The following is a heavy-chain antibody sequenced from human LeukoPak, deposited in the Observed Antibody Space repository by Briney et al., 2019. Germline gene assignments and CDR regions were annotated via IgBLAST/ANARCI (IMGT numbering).Heavy chain of an antibody. CDR1: GFTFSTSW. Sequence: GGSLRLSCAASGFTFSTSWMNWVCEAPGKGVEWVSNINQDGSEKYYVESVKGGVSISRDNAKKSLYLQMNSLRAAATRVYLCGVVYWGQEILLTVSS. J-gene: IGHJ4*02. CDR2: INQDGSEK. CDR3: GVVY. V-gene: IGHV3-7*01.